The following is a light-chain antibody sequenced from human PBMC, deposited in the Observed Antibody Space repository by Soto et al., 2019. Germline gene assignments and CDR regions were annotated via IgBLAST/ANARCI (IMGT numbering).Light chain of an antibody. CDR1: QSVSSY. V-gene: IGKV3-11*01. J-gene: IGKJ3*01. CDR3: QQRSTWPPFS. Sequence: EIVLTQSPANLSLSPGERATLTCRASQSVSSYLAWYQQKPGQAPRLLIYGAFNRAAGIPARFSGSGSGTDFTLTISSLEPEDFAVYYCQQRSTWPPFSFGPGTKVDIK. CDR2: GAF.